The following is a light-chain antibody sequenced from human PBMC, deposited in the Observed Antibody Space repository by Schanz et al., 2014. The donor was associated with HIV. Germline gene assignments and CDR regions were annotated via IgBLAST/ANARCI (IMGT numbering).Light chain of an antibody. Sequence: EIVLTQSPVTLSLSPGERATLSCRASQSVYSSYLAWYQQKPGQAPRLLMYAASSRATGIPDRFSGSGSGTDFTLSISGLEPEDFAVYYCQQYGVSPPWTFGQGTKVEFK. J-gene: IGKJ1*01. CDR2: AAS. V-gene: IGKV3-20*01. CDR1: QSVYSSY. CDR3: QQYGVSPPWT.